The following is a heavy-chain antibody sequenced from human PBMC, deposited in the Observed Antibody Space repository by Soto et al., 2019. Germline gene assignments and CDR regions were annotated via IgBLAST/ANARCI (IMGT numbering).Heavy chain of an antibody. J-gene: IGHJ4*02. D-gene: IGHD6-13*01. V-gene: IGHV1-2*02. CDR1: GYTFTGYY. Sequence: GASVKVSFKASGYTFTGYYMHWVRQAPGQGLEWMGWINPNSGGTNYAQKFQGRVTMTGDTSISTAYMELSRLRSDDTAVYYCARVRWAAAGKKGIIAGTPDYDYWGQGTLVTVSS. CDR3: ARVRWAAAGKKGIIAGTPDYDY. CDR2: INPNSGGT.